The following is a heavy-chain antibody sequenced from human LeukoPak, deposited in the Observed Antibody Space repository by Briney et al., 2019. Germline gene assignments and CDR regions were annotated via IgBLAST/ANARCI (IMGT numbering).Heavy chain of an antibody. V-gene: IGHV1-18*04. CDR2: ISAYNGNT. J-gene: IGHJ4*02. Sequence: ASVKVSCKASGYTFTGYYMHWVRQAPGQGLEWMGWISAYNGNTNYAQKLQGRVTMTTDTSTSTAYMELRSLRSDDTAVYYCARRVTVTTPSDYWGQGTLVTVSS. CDR1: GYTFTGYY. CDR3: ARRVTVTTPSDY. D-gene: IGHD4-17*01.